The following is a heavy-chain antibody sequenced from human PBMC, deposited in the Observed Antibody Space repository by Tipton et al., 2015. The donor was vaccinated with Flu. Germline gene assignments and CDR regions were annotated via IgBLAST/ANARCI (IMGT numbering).Heavy chain of an antibody. V-gene: IGHV4-59*01. CDR3: ARDSGDSSGYYSEVWFDP. Sequence: TLSLTCTVSGGSISSYYWSWIRQPPGKGLEWIGYIYYSGSTNYNPSLKSRVTISVDTSKNQFSLKLSSVTAADTAVYYCARDSGDSSGYYSEVWFDPWGQGTLVTVFS. J-gene: IGHJ5*02. CDR1: GGSISSYY. CDR2: IYYSGST. D-gene: IGHD3-22*01.